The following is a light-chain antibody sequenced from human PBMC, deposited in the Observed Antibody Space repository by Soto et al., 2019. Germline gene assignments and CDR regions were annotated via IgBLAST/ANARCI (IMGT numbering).Light chain of an antibody. V-gene: IGKV3-20*01. J-gene: IGKJ1*01. CDR1: QSVSSSY. Sequence: EIVLTQSPGTLSLSPGETATLSCRASQSVSSSYLAWYQQKPGQAPRILIYGASSRATGIPDRFSGSGSGTDFTLTISRLEPEDFAVYYCQQYGSSPRTFGQGTKVDIK. CDR2: GAS. CDR3: QQYGSSPRT.